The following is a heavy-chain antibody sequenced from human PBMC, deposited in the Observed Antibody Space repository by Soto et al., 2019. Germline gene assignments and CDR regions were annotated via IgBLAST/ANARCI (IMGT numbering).Heavy chain of an antibody. CDR1: GGSTKFYY. V-gene: IGHV4-59*01. D-gene: IGHD2-21*02. CDR2: VYHCGTT. J-gene: IGHJ5*02. CDR3: ARMNGDCGWVEP. Sequence: WETLSLTCTLSGGSTKFYYWSWIRQSPGKGLEWIGYVYHCGTTNYNPSLKSRVSISIETSKNRFSLDLNSITAADAAVYYCARMNGDCGWVEPWGQGTLVTVAS.